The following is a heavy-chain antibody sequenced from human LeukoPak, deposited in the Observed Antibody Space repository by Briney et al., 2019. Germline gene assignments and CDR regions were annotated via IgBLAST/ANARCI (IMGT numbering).Heavy chain of an antibody. J-gene: IGHJ4*02. Sequence: SGTLSLTFAVSGGSISSSNWWSWVRQPPGKGLEWIGEIYHSGSTNYNPSLKSRVTISVDKSKNQFSLKLSSVTAADTAVYYCARGKYSSSWYPTLYYFDYWGQGTLVTVSS. CDR3: ARGKYSSSWYPTLYYFDY. D-gene: IGHD6-13*01. V-gene: IGHV4-4*02. CDR2: IYHSGST. CDR1: GGSISSSNW.